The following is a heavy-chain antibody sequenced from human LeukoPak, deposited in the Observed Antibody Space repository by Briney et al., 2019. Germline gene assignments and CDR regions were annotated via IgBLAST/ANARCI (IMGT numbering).Heavy chain of an antibody. J-gene: IGHJ2*01. CDR2: FDPEDGET. Sequence: ASVKVSCKVSGYTLTELSMHWVRQAPGKGLEWMGGFDPEDGETIYAQKFQGRVTMTEDTSTDTAYMELSSLRSDDTAVYYCTRALTTVATWMYLWGRGTLVTVSS. V-gene: IGHV1-24*01. D-gene: IGHD4-17*01. CDR3: TRALTTVATWMYL. CDR1: GYTLTELS.